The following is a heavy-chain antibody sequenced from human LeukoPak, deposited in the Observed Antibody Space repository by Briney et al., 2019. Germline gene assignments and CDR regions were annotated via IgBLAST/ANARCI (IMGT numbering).Heavy chain of an antibody. CDR1: GFTVSSNY. CDR3: AKGSYYYDTSGYFDS. CDR2: IYSGGST. D-gene: IGHD3-22*01. J-gene: IGHJ4*01. V-gene: IGHV3-53*01. Sequence: GGSLRLSCAASGFTVSSNYMSWVRQAPGKGLEWVSVIYSGGSTYYADSVKDRFTISRDNSKNTVYLQMHSLRADDTAVYYCAKGSYYYDTSGYFDSWGHGALVTVSS.